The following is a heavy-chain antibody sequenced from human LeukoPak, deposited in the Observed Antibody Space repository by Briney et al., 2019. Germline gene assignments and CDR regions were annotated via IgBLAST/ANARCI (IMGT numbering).Heavy chain of an antibody. J-gene: IGHJ4*02. Sequence: SETLSLTCAVYGGSFSGYYWSWIRQPPGKGLEWIGEINHSGSTNYNPSLKSRLTISVDTSRNQFSLSLISVTAADTAVYYCARGGQLAVPDPFDSWGQGTLVTVSS. D-gene: IGHD6-19*01. CDR2: INHSGST. CDR1: GGSFSGYY. V-gene: IGHV4-34*01. CDR3: ARGGQLAVPDPFDS.